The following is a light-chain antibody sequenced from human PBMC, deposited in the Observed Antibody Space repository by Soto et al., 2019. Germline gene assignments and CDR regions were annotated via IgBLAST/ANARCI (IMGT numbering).Light chain of an antibody. CDR2: KAS. CDR3: QQYNTYWT. V-gene: IGKV1-5*03. Sequence: IQMTQSPSTLPASVGDRVTITCRASQSINNWLAWYQQKPGKAPKLLIYKASTLESGVPSRFSGSGSGTEFPLTISSLQPDDFATYYCQQYNTYWTFGQGTKVEIK. J-gene: IGKJ1*01. CDR1: QSINNW.